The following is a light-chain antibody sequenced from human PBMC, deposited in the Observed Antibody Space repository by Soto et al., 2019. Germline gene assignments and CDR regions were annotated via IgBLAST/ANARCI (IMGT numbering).Light chain of an antibody. CDR3: QQYNSYST. V-gene: IGKV3-20*01. J-gene: IGKJ1*01. CDR2: GAS. Sequence: EIVLTQSPGTLCLSPGERATLSCRASQSVSSSYLAWYQQKPGQAPRLLIYGASSRATGIPDRFSGSGSGTEFTLTISSLQPDDFAAYYCQQYNSYSTFGQGTKVDI. CDR1: QSVSSSY.